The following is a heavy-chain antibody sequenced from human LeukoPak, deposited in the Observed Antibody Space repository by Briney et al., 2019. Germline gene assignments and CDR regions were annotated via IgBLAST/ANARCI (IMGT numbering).Heavy chain of an antibody. D-gene: IGHD5-18*01. J-gene: IGHJ4*02. CDR2: ISGSGGST. CDR1: GFTFSSYA. V-gene: IGHV3-23*01. CDR3: AKVIDSYASLDY. Sequence: PGGSLRLSCAASGFTFSSYAMSWVRQAPGKGLEWVSAISGSGGSTFYADSVKGRFTISRDNSKKTLYLQMNSLRAEDTAVYYFAKVIDSYASLDYWGQGTLVTVSS.